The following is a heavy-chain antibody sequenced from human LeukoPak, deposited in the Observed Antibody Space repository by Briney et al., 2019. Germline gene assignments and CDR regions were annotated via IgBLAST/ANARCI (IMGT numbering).Heavy chain of an antibody. CDR2: INPTSGGS. V-gene: IGHV1-2*02. Sequence: ASVKVSCKASGYTFSGYYIHWVRQAPGQGLEWMGWINPTSGGSKYAQKFQGRVTMTRDTSITTAYMELSRLTSADTAVFYCARGDYESELPSHFDYWGQGALVTVSS. CDR3: ARGDYESELPSHFDY. J-gene: IGHJ4*02. D-gene: IGHD1-26*01. CDR1: GYTFSGYY.